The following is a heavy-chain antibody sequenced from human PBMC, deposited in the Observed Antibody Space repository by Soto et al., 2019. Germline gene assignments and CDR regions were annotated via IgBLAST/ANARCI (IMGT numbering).Heavy chain of an antibody. D-gene: IGHD6-19*01. CDR2: INANSGGT. V-gene: IGHV1-2*02. CDR3: ARLQIEVAGSN. Sequence: ASVKVSCKASGYTFSDYYMHWVRQAPGQGLEWMGWINANSGGTTYSQKFQGRVTMTRDTSTSTAYMELSRLSSDDTAIYYCARLQIEVAGSNWGQGTLVTVSS. CDR1: GYTFSDYY. J-gene: IGHJ4*02.